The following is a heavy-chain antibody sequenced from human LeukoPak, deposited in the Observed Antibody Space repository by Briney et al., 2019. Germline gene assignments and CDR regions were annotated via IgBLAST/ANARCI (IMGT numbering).Heavy chain of an antibody. CDR2: IYSGGST. J-gene: IGHJ6*04. CDR1: GFTVNSNY. D-gene: IGHD3-10*01. V-gene: IGHV3-53*01. CDR3: ARDGFGEFSYGMDV. Sequence: GGSLRLSCAASGFTVNSNYMSWVRQAPGKGLEWVSVIYSGGSTYYAESVEGRFIISRDNSKNTLYLQINSLRAEDTAVYYCARDGFGEFSYGMDVWGKGTTVTVSS.